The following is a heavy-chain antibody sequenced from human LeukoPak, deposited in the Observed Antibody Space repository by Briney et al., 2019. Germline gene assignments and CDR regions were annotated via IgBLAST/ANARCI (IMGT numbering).Heavy chain of an antibody. CDR1: GYTFTGYY. Sequence: ASVKVSCKASGYTFTGYYMHWVRQAPGQGLEWMGWINPNSGGTNYAQKFQGRVTMTRDMSTSTVYMELSSLRSEDTAVYYCARGRVFIAVAAIDYWGQGTLVTVSS. CDR2: INPNSGGT. V-gene: IGHV1-2*02. J-gene: IGHJ4*02. CDR3: ARGRVFIAVAAIDY. D-gene: IGHD6-19*01.